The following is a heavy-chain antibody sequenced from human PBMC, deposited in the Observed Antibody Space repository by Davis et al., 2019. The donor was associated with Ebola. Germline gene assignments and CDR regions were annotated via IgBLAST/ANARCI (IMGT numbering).Heavy chain of an antibody. V-gene: IGHV4-59*12. CDR3: ARARYDFWSGYYYIGAFDI. CDR1: GGASSSYY. J-gene: IGHJ3*02. Sequence: MPSETLSLTCTVSGGASSSYYWSWIRQPPGKGLEWIGYIYYSGSTNYNPSLKSRVTISVDTSKNQFSLKLSSVTAADTAVYYCARARYDFWSGYYYIGAFDIWGQGTMVTVSS. CDR2: IYYSGST. D-gene: IGHD3-3*01.